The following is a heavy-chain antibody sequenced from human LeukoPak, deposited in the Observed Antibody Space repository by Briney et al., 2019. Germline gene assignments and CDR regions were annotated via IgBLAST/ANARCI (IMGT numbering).Heavy chain of an antibody. J-gene: IGHJ2*01. CDR1: GYTFTTYG. CDR2: ISGYNGNT. Sequence: ASVKVSCKSSGYTFTTYGISWVRQAPGQGLEWMGWISGYNGNTNYAQKFQGKVTITTDTSTSTVYMELRSLRSDDTAVYYCARMVVVAATLMGYFNLWGRGTLVTVSS. D-gene: IGHD2-15*01. CDR3: ARMVVVAATLMGYFNL. V-gene: IGHV1-18*01.